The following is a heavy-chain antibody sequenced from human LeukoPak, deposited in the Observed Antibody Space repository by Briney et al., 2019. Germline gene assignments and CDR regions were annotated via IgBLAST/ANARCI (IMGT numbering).Heavy chain of an antibody. CDR2: ISYDGSNK. CDR1: GFTFSSYG. Sequence: GRSLRLSCAASGFTFSSYGMHWVRQAPGKGLEWVAVISYDGSNKYYADSVKGRFTISRDNSKNTLYLQMNSLRAEDTAVYYCVKDSSSGSYFDYWGQGTLVTVSS. D-gene: IGHD3-10*01. V-gene: IGHV3-30*18. J-gene: IGHJ4*02. CDR3: VKDSSSGSYFDY.